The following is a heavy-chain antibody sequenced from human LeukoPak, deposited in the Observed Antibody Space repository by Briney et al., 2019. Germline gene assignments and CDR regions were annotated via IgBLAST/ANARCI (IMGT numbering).Heavy chain of an antibody. J-gene: IGHJ2*01. CDR2: IRSKADSYTT. CDR3: RAAVAGDYFDL. V-gene: IGHV3-73*01. D-gene: IGHD6-19*01. CDR1: GFTLSGAA. Sequence: GGSLRLSCAASGFTLSGAAMHWVRQASGKGLEWLGRIRSKADSYTTAYAASVKGRFTVSRDDSKNTAYLQMNSLKTEDTAVYYCRAAVAGDYFDLWGRGALVTVSS.